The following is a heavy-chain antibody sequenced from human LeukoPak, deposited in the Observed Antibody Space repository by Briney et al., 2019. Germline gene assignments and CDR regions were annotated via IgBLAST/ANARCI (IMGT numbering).Heavy chain of an antibody. CDR3: LGERHYDPAPAFDI. CDR2: FDPEDGET. D-gene: IGHD3-22*01. J-gene: IGHJ3*02. V-gene: IGHV1-24*01. CDR1: GYTLTELS. Sequence: ASVKVSCKVSGYTLTELSMHWVRQAPGKGLEWMGGFDPEDGETIYAQKFQGRVTMTEDTSTDTAYMELSSLRSEDTAVYYCLGERHYDPAPAFDIWGQGTMVTASS.